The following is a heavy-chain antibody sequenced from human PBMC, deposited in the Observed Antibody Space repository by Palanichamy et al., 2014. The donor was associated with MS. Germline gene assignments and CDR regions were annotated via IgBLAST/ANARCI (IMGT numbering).Heavy chain of an antibody. D-gene: IGHD3-3*01. Sequence: EVQLVESGGGLVQPGGSLRLSCAASGFTFSSYSMNWVRQAPGKGLEWVSYISSSSSTIYYADSVKGRFTISRDNAKNSLYLQMNSLRAEDTAVYYCARGFLEDRDLRFLEWLSTPDYGMDVWGQGTTVTVSS. CDR2: ISSSSSTI. CDR3: ARGFLEDRDLRFLEWLSTPDYGMDV. V-gene: IGHV3-48*01. J-gene: IGHJ6*02. CDR1: GFTFSSYS.